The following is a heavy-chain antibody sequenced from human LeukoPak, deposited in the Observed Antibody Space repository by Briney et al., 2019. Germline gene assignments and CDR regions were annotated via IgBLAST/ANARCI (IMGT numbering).Heavy chain of an antibody. J-gene: IGHJ4*02. CDR2: IIPIFGTA. D-gene: IGHD6-13*01. CDR1: GGTFSSYA. Sequence: SVKVSCKASGGTFSSYAISWVRQAPRQGLEWMGRIIPIFGTANYAQKFQGRVTITTDESTSTAYMELSSLRSEDTAVYYCARALLMTQYISSWYFDYWGQGTLVTVSS. V-gene: IGHV1-69*05. CDR3: ARALLMTQYISSWYFDY.